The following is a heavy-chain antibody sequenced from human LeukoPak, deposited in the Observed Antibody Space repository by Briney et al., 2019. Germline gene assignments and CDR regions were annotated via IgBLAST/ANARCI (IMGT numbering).Heavy chain of an antibody. CDR1: GGSFSGYY. J-gene: IGHJ4*02. V-gene: IGHV4-34*01. Sequence: PSETLSLTCAVYGGSFSGYYWSWIRQPPGKGLEWIGEINHSGSTNYNPSLKIRVTISVDTSKNQFSLKLSSVPAADTAVYYCARASMVRGVRFDYWGQGTLVTVSS. CDR2: INHSGST. D-gene: IGHD3-10*01. CDR3: ARASMVRGVRFDY.